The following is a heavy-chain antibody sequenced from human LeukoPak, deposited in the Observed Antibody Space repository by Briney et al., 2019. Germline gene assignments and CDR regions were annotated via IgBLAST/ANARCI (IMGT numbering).Heavy chain of an antibody. D-gene: IGHD6-19*01. CDR3: ARWLKYSSGWYANLAAHPGYYGMDV. CDR1: GFTFSDYY. CDR2: ISSSGSTI. J-gene: IGHJ6*02. Sequence: GGSLRLSCAASGFTFSDYYMSWIRQAPGKGLEWVSYISSSGSTIYYADSVKGRFTISRDNAKNSLYLQMNSLRAEDTAVYYCARWLKYSSGWYANLAAHPGYYGMDVWGQGTTVTVSS. V-gene: IGHV3-11*01.